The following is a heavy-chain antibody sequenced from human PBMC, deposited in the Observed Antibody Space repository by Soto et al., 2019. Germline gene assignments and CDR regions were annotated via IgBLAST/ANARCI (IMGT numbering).Heavy chain of an antibody. CDR1: SGSISSGGYS. D-gene: IGHD2-15*01. V-gene: IGHV4-30-2*01. CDR2: TFHSSCP. Sequence: QLQLQESGSGLVKPSQTLSLPCSVSSGSISSGGYSWSWIRETPGKGLEWIGHTFHSSCPCYNPFLKRRVAITVDRRKNEFSLNLSSVTAGDTAVYPCGRVVDIISADFWGQVTLVTV. J-gene: IGHJ4*02. CDR3: GRVVDIISADF.